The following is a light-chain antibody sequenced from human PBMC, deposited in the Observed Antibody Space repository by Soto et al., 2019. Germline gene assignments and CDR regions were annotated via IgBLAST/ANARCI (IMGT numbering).Light chain of an antibody. Sequence: EVVLTQSPATLSLSPGERATLSCRASQSVSSSYLAWYQQKPGQAPRLLIYDASTGATGIPDRFSGSGSGPEYTLTISRLEPEDFAVYSCQQYGFSPIGFGQGTRLEIK. V-gene: IGKV3-20*01. J-gene: IGKJ5*01. CDR3: QQYGFSPIG. CDR2: DAS. CDR1: QSVSSSY.